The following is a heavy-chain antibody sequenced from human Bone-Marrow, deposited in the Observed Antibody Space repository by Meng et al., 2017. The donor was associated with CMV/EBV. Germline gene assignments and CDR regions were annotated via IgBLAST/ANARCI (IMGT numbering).Heavy chain of an antibody. J-gene: IGHJ5*02. CDR2: IIPILGIA. V-gene: IGHV1-69*04. CDR1: GGTFSSYT. CDR3: ARDKIVGSWRQFDP. Sequence: KASGGTFSSYTISWVRQAPGQGLEWMGRIIPILGIANYAQKFQGRVTITADKSTSTAYMELSSLRSEDTAVYYCARDKIVGSWRQFDPWGQGTLVTVSS. D-gene: IGHD1-26*01.